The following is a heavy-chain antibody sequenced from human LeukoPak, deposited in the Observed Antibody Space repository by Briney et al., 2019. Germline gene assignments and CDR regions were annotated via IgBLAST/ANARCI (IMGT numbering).Heavy chain of an antibody. D-gene: IGHD3-16*01. CDR2: ISSSSSYI. V-gene: IGHV3-21*01. CDR1: GFTFSSYS. Sequence: GGSLRLSCAASGFTFSSYSMNWVRQAPGKGLEWVSFISSSSSYIYYADSMKGRFTISRDNAKNSLYLQMNSLRAEDTAVYYCARDDYVWGVNYYYYYMDVWGKGTTVTVSS. J-gene: IGHJ6*03. CDR3: ARDDYVWGVNYYYYYMDV.